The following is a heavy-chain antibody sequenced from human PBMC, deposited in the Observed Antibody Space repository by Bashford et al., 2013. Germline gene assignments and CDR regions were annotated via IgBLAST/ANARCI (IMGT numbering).Heavy chain of an antibody. J-gene: IGHJ4*02. CDR2: ISGKPNSYAT. D-gene: IGHD6-13*01. CDR3: STHTYTSTWYVDY. Sequence: VRQAPGKGLEWVGRISGKPNSYATAYGASVKGRFTISRDDSKNTAYLQMNSLTTEDTAVYYCSTHTYTSTWYVDYWGQGTLVTVSS. V-gene: IGHV3-73*01.